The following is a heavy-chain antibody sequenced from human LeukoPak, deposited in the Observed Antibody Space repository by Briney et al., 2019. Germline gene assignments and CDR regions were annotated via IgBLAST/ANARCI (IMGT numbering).Heavy chain of an antibody. CDR3: RAYSSGNPISRWGY. J-gene: IGHJ4*02. D-gene: IGHD3-10*01. V-gene: IGHV3-23*01. CDR1: VVTFSSYA. CDR2: ISATTGGT. Sequence: GGSLRLSCEASVVTFSSYAMSWVREAPGKGLEWVSAISATTGGTFNADAVTGSFTISRDNSKNTLYLQMNSLRAGDAAVYYCRAYSSGNPISRWGYWGQGTLVTVSS.